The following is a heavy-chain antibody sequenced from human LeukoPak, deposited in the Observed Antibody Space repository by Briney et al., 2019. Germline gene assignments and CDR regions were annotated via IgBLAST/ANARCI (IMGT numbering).Heavy chain of an antibody. J-gene: IGHJ4*02. Sequence: QSGGSLRLSCAASGFTFSSYAMSWVRQAPGKGLEWVSAISGSGGSTYYADSVKGRFTISRDNSKNTLYLQMNSLRAEDTAVYYCARMCEESCQPPRCGSCYDWGQGTLVTVSS. CDR3: ARMCEESCQPPRCGSCYD. V-gene: IGHV3-23*01. D-gene: IGHD2-15*01. CDR1: GFTFSSYA. CDR2: ISGSGGST.